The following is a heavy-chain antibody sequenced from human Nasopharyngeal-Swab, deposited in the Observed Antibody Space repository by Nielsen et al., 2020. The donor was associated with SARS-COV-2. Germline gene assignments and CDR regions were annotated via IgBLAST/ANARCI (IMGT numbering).Heavy chain of an antibody. V-gene: IGHV4-38-2*02. Sequence: RQAPGKGLEWIGSIYHSGSTYYNPSLKSRVTISVDTSKNQFSLKLSSVTAADTAVYYCARVLYNYYYYYYMDVWGKGTTVTRLL. CDR3: ARVLYNYYYYYYMDV. CDR2: IYHSGST. D-gene: IGHD2-8*01. J-gene: IGHJ6*03.